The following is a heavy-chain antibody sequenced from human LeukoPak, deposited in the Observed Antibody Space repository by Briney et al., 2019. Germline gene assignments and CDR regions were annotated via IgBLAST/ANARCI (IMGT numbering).Heavy chain of an antibody. CDR1: GGSFSGYY. D-gene: IGHD3-10*01. CDR3: ARVDRGVILYYYYMDV. V-gene: IGHV4-34*01. Sequence: SETLSLTCAVYGGSFSGYYWSWIRQPPGKGLEWIGEINNSGSTNYNPSLKSRVTISVDTSKNQFSLKLSSVTAADTAVYYCARVDRGVILYYYYMDVWGKGTTVTVSS. J-gene: IGHJ6*03. CDR2: INNSGST.